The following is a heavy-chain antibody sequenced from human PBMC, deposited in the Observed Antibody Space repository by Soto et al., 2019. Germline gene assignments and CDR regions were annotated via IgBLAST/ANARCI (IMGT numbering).Heavy chain of an antibody. J-gene: IGHJ3*02. Sequence: QVQLVQSGAEVKKPGASVKVSCKASGYTFTGYYMHWVRQAPGQGLEWMGWINPNSGGTHYAQNFQGRVTMTRDTSISTAYMERSRLRSDATAVYYGARGTTVVIYYAFDSWGQGKMVTVSS. CDR1: GYTFTGYY. CDR3: ARGTTVVIYYAFDS. CDR2: INPNSGGT. D-gene: IGHD4-17*01. V-gene: IGHV1-2*02.